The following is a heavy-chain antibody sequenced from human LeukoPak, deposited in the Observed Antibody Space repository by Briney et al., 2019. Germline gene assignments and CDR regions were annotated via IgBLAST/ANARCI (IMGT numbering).Heavy chain of an antibody. CDR3: ARATDKRAWGTSFHYYYMDV. J-gene: IGHJ6*03. V-gene: IGHV4-59*12. Sequence: SETLSLTCTVSGGSISSYYRNWIRHIPGKGLEWIAYIYNDGTTNYNPSLKSRITISEDTSKTQFSLRLGSVTAADTAVYYCARATDKRAWGTSFHYYYMDVWGKGTTVTVSS. D-gene: IGHD2-2*01. CDR1: GGSISSYY. CDR2: IYNDGTT.